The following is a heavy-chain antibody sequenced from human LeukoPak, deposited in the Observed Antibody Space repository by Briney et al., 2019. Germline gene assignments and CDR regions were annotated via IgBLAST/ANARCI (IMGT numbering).Heavy chain of an antibody. V-gene: IGHV3-30*02. Sequence: PGGSLRLSCAASGFTFSSYGMHWVRQAPGKGLEWVAFIRYDGSNKYYADSVKGRFTISRDNAKNSLYLQMNSLRAEDTAVYYCARGVYDSSGRDDYWGQGTLVTVSS. J-gene: IGHJ4*02. CDR2: IRYDGSNK. CDR1: GFTFSSYG. CDR3: ARGVYDSSGRDDY. D-gene: IGHD3-22*01.